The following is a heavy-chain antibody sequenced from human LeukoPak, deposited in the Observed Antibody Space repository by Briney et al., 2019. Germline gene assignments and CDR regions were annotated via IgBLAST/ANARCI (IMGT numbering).Heavy chain of an antibody. D-gene: IGHD2-2*01. CDR1: GYTFTSYG. CDR3: ARRYQLHFWFDP. V-gene: IGHV1-69*05. Sequence: GAAVKVSCKASGYTFTSYGISWVRQAPGQGLEWMGGIIPIFGTANYAQKFQGRVTITTDESTSTAYMELSSLRSEDTAVYYCARRYQLHFWFDPWGQGTLVTVSS. CDR2: IIPIFGTA. J-gene: IGHJ5*02.